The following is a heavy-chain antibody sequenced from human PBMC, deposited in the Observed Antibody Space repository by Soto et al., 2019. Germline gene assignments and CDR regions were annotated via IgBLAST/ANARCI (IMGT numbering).Heavy chain of an antibody. D-gene: IGHD3-22*01. CDR1: GGTFSSYA. Sequence: SVKVSCKASGGTFSSYAISWVRQAPGQGLERIGEIIPIFGTANYAQKFQGRVTITADESTSTAYMELSSLRSEDTVVYYCARDLISMIVVVTRIDAFDIWGQGTMVTVSS. J-gene: IGHJ3*02. CDR3: ARDLISMIVVVTRIDAFDI. V-gene: IGHV1-69*13. CDR2: IIPIFGTA.